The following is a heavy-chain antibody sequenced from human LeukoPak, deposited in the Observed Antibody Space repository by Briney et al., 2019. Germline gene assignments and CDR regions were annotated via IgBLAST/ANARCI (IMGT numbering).Heavy chain of an antibody. CDR2: ISYDGSNK. Sequence: GGSLRLSCAASGFTFSTYAMHWVRQAPGKGLEWVAVISYDGSNKYYADSVRGRFTISRDNSNNTLYLQMNSQRAEDTAVYYCARVPGGAGGYYMDVWGKGTTVTVSS. D-gene: IGHD3-16*01. V-gene: IGHV3-30-3*01. J-gene: IGHJ6*03. CDR1: GFTFSTYA. CDR3: ARVPGGAGGYYMDV.